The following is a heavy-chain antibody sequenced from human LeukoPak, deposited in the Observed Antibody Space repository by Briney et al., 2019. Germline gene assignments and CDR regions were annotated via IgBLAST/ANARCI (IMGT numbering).Heavy chain of an antibody. D-gene: IGHD3-3*01. CDR1: GGSFSGYY. Sequence: PSETLSLTCAVYGGSFSGYYWSWIRQPPGKGLEWIGEINHSGSTNYNPSLKSRVTISVDTSKNQFSLKLSSVTAADTAVYYCARGWDYGFWSGKGDWFDPWGQGTLVTVSS. CDR2: INHSGST. CDR3: ARGWDYGFWSGKGDWFDP. J-gene: IGHJ5*02. V-gene: IGHV4-34*01.